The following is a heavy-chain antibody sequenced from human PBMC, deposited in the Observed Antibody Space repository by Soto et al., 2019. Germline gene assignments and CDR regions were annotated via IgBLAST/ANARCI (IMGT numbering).Heavy chain of an antibody. D-gene: IGHD3-9*01. CDR1: GFTFSSYW. V-gene: IGHV3-74*01. Sequence: EVQLVESGGGLVQPGGSLRLSCAASGFTFSSYWMLWVRQAPGKGLVWVSRLNPDGSRTSYADSVKGRFTISRDNAKNTLYLQMNSLRAEDTALYYCASVRTRYYNFDYWGQGTLVTVSS. CDR3: ASVRTRYYNFDY. J-gene: IGHJ4*02. CDR2: LNPDGSRT.